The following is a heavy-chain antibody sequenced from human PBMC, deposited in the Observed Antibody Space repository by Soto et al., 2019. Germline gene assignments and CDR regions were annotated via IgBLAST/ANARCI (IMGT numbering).Heavy chain of an antibody. CDR3: ARLSSIDSSGYYLDY. CDR1: GGSISSGDYY. V-gene: IGHV4-31*03. CDR2: IYYSGST. D-gene: IGHD3-22*01. Sequence: QVQLQESGPGLVKPSQTLSLTCTVSGGSISSGDYYWSWIRQHPGQGLEGIGYIYYSGSTHYSSSLKSRVTMSIDTAKNQFPLKLTSVTAADTAVYYCARLSSIDSSGYYLDYWGQGTLVTVSS. J-gene: IGHJ4*02.